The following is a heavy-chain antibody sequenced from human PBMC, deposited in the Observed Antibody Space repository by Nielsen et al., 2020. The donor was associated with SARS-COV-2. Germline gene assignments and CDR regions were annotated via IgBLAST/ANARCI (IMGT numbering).Heavy chain of an antibody. D-gene: IGHD2-2*01. CDR1: GGSLINYY. J-gene: IGHJ5*02. CDR3: ARELGYCSSTSCLDWFDP. CDR2: IYYSGYT. Sequence: SETLSLTCTVSGGSLINYYWSWIRQPPGKGLEWFGSIYYSGYTYYNPSFKSRVTISVDVSKKQFSLKLSSVTAADTAMYFCARELGYCSSTSCLDWFDPWGQGTLVTVSS. V-gene: IGHV4-59*01.